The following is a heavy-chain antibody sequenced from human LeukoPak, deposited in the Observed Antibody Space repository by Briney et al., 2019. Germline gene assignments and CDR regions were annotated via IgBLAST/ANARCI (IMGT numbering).Heavy chain of an antibody. CDR3: ARTQRYCSSTSCSDYGMDV. Sequence: SETLSLTCTVSGGSISSYYWSWIRQPPGRGLEWIGYIYYSGSTNYNPSLKSRVTISVDTSKNQFSLKLSSVTAADTAVYYCARTQRYCSSTSCSDYGMDVWGQGTTVTVSS. CDR2: IYYSGST. D-gene: IGHD2-2*01. CDR1: GGSISSYY. J-gene: IGHJ6*02. V-gene: IGHV4-59*01.